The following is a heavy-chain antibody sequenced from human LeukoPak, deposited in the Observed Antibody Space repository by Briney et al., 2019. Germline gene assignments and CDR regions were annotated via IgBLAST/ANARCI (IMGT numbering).Heavy chain of an antibody. CDR2: IYYTGNT. CDR1: SGSISSYY. J-gene: IGHJ4*02. D-gene: IGHD1-14*01. V-gene: IGHV4-59*01. CDR3: ARSSPVGPAELDS. Sequence: SETLSLTCTVSSGSISSYYWSWIRQPPGKQLEWIGYIYYTGNTNYNPSLKSRVTILIDTSTNQFSLKLKSVTPADTAVYYCARSSPVGPAELDSWGQGTLVTVSS.